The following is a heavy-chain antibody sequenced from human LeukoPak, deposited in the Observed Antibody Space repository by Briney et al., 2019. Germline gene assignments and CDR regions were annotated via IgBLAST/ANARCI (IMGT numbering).Heavy chain of an antibody. Sequence: SETLSLTCTVSGGSINNYFWTWIRQPAGKGLEWIGRIYASGSTNYNPSLKSRVTLSVDTSKNQFSLRLTSVTAADTAVYYCARECSSTSCPYNNMDVWGQGTTVTVS. CDR1: GGSINNYF. J-gene: IGHJ6*02. CDR2: IYASGST. D-gene: IGHD2-2*01. V-gene: IGHV4-4*07. CDR3: ARECSSTSCPYNNMDV.